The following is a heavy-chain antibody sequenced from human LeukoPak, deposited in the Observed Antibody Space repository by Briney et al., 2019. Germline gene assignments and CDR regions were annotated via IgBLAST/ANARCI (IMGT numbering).Heavy chain of an antibody. J-gene: IGHJ6*03. CDR2: IYHSGST. Sequence: SETLSLTCAVYGGSFSGYYWSWIRQPPGKGLEWIGSIYHSGSTYYNPSLKSRVTISVDTSKNQFSLKLSSVIAADTAVYYCARTTEGYCSSASCFGFSYSYYMDVWGKGTTVTISS. CDR1: GGSFSGYY. V-gene: IGHV4-34*01. D-gene: IGHD2-2*01. CDR3: ARTTEGYCSSASCFGFSYSYYMDV.